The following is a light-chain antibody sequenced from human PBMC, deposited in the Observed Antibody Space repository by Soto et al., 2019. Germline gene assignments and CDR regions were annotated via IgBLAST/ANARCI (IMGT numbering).Light chain of an antibody. CDR3: AAWDDSLNGFDV. CDR1: SSNIGTNS. CDR2: NND. V-gene: IGLV1-44*01. Sequence: QAVVTQPPSASGTPGQRVTISCSGGSSNIGTNSVNWYQQLPGRAPKLLIYNNDLRPSGVPDRFSGSKSGTSASLAISGLQSEDEADYYCAAWDDSLNGFDVFGIGTKLTVL. J-gene: IGLJ1*01.